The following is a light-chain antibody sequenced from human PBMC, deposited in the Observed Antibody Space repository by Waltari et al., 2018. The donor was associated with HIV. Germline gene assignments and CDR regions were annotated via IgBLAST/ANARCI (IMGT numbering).Light chain of an antibody. Sequence: EIVMTQSPATLSVSPGERATLSCRASQSVSTNLAWYQQKPGQAPRLLSYGASTRATGLPSRFSGSGSGTEFTLTISSLQSEDFAVYYCQQYNNWPLWAFGQGTKVEIK. CDR1: QSVSTN. CDR3: QQYNNWPLWA. V-gene: IGKV3-15*01. J-gene: IGKJ1*01. CDR2: GAS.